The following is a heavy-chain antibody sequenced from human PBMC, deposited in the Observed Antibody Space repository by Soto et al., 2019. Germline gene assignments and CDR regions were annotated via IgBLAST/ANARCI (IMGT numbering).Heavy chain of an antibody. Sequence: EVQLVESGGGLVKPGGSLRLSCAASGFTFSSYSMNWVRQAPGKGLEWVSSISSSSSYIYYADSVKGRFTISRDNAKNSLYLQMNSLRAEDTAVYYCARDSPTLSGSYSFDYWGQGTLVTVSS. D-gene: IGHD1-26*01. J-gene: IGHJ4*02. CDR3: ARDSPTLSGSYSFDY. CDR2: ISSSSSYI. V-gene: IGHV3-21*01. CDR1: GFTFSSYS.